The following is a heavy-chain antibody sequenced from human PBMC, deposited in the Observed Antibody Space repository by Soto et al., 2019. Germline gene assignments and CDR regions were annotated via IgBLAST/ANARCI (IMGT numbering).Heavy chain of an antibody. CDR1: GYTFTSYD. D-gene: IGHD3-9*01. CDR2: MNPNSGNT. J-gene: IGHJ6*02. Sequence: QVQLVQSGAEVKKPGASVKVSCKASGYTFTSYDINWVRQATGHGLEWMGWMNPNSGNTGYAQKFQGRVTMTRNTSISTAYMELSSLRSEDTAVYYCARSYDILPGYYHLFYYYYYGMDVWGQGTTVTVSS. V-gene: IGHV1-8*01. CDR3: ARSYDILPGYYHLFYYYYYGMDV.